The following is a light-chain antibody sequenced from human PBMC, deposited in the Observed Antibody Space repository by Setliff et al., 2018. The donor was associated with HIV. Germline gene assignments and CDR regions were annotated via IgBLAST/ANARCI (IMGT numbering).Light chain of an antibody. CDR2: EVS. V-gene: IGLV2-14*01. J-gene: IGLJ1*01. CDR1: NSEIGGYNY. CDR3: SSYTATSTLYV. Sequence: QSVLTQPASVAGSPGQSITISCTGTNSEIGGYNYVSWYQQHPGKATKLVISEVSNRPSGLSTRFSGSKSGDTASLTISGLQTEDEADYYCSSYTATSTLYVFGPGTKVTVL.